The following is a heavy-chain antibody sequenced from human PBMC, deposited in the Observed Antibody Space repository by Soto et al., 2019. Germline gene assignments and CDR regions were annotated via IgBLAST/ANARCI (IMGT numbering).Heavy chain of an antibody. CDR3: VKEIRIFGVLIFDY. CDR1: CFTFSTYA. V-gene: IGHV3-23*01. Sequence: GGSLRLSCASSCFTFSTYAMSWVRQAPGKGLEWVSAISGSGGDTYYADSVKGRSTISRDNSRNTLFLQVNSLRVDDTAVYYCVKEIRIFGVLIFDYWGQGALVTVSS. J-gene: IGHJ4*02. CDR2: ISGSGGDT. D-gene: IGHD3-3*01.